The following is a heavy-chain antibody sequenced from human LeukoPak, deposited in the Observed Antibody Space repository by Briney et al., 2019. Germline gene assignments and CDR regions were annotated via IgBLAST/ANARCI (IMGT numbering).Heavy chain of an antibody. CDR1: GASISSYY. D-gene: IGHD5-24*01. Sequence: KPSETLSLTCTVSGASISSYYWSWIRQPAGKGLEWIGRIYTSGSTNYNPSLKSRVTMSVDTSKNQFSLKLNSVTAADTAVYYCARYPFDGYNYYFDYWGQGTLVTVSS. J-gene: IGHJ4*02. CDR3: ARYPFDGYNYYFDY. CDR2: IYTSGST. V-gene: IGHV4-4*07.